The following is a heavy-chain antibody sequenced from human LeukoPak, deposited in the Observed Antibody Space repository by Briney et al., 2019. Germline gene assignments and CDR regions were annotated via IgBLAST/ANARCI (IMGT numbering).Heavy chain of an antibody. CDR1: GYIFTSFW. CDR2: IWPSDSDT. V-gene: IGHV5-51*01. Sequence: GESLKISCKGSGYIFTSFWIGWVRQMPGKGLEWMGIIWPSDSDTRYSPSFQGQVTISADKSINTAYLQWSSLKASDTAIYFCARRISGYYIDYWGQGTLVTVSS. D-gene: IGHD1-26*01. CDR3: ARRISGYYIDY. J-gene: IGHJ4*02.